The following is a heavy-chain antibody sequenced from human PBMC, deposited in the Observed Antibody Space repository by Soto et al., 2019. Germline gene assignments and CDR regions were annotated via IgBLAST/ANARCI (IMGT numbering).Heavy chain of an antibody. CDR2: ISYDGSNK. CDR3: ARDRIAAAEYYYYYGMDV. V-gene: IGHV3-30-3*01. J-gene: IGHJ6*02. CDR1: GFTFSSYA. D-gene: IGHD6-13*01. Sequence: GGSLKLSCAASGFTFSSYAMHWVRQAQGRGLGWVAVISYDGSNKYYADSVKGRFTISRDNSKNTLYLQMNTLRAEDTAVYYCARDRIAAAEYYYYYGMDVWGQGTTVTVSS.